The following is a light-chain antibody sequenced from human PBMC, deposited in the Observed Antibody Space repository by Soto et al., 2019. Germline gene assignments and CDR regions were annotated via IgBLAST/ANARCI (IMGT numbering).Light chain of an antibody. V-gene: IGKV3-11*01. CDR2: DAS. CDR3: QQRSNWPPT. Sequence: EIVLTQSPATLSLSPGARATLSCRASPSVSSYLAWYQQKPGQAPRLLLYDASNRATGIPARFSGSGSGTDFTLTISSLEPEDFAVYYCQQRSNWPPTFGQGTKVEIK. CDR1: PSVSSY. J-gene: IGKJ1*01.